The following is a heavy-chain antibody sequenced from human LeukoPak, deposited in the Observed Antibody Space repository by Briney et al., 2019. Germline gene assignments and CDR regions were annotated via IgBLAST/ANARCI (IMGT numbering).Heavy chain of an antibody. J-gene: IGHJ4*02. V-gene: IGHV6-1*01. Sequence: SQTPSLTCAISGDRVSSKSAGWTWIRQSPSRGLEWLGRTYYRSKWNNDYAASVESRISINADISKNQFSLHLNSVTLEDTAVYYCAREGKGEQAGLFDYWGQGTLVTVSS. CDR3: AREGKGEQAGLFDY. D-gene: IGHD3-16*01. CDR1: GDRVSSKSAG. CDR2: TYYRSKWNN.